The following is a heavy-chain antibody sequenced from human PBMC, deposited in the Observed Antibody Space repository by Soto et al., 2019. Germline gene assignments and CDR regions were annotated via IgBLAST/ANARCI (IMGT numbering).Heavy chain of an antibody. D-gene: IGHD3-10*01. Sequence: SETLSLTCAVYCGSFSGYYWSWIRQPPGKGLEWIGELNDSGGTNYNASLKSRVSISVDTSKNQFSLKLSFVTAADTAVYYCARGRGGVQHWGQGTLVTVSS. CDR3: ARGRGGVQH. V-gene: IGHV4-34*01. CDR2: LNDSGGT. CDR1: CGSFSGYY. J-gene: IGHJ1*01.